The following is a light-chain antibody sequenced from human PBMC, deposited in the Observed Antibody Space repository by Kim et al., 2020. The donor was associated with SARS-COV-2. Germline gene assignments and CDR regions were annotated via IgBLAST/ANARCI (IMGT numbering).Light chain of an antibody. CDR2: QDT. J-gene: IGLJ3*02. V-gene: IGLV3-1*01. CDR3: QAWDSSTAV. Sequence: SYELTQPPSVSVSPGQTASITCSGEKLGDKYASWYQQKPGQSPVLVIHQDTKRPSGIPERFSGSNAGNTATLTISGTQAMDEADYYCQAWDSSTAVFGGGTQLTVL. CDR1: KLGDKY.